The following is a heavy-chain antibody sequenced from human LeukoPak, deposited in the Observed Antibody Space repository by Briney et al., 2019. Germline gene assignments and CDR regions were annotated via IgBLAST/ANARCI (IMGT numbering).Heavy chain of an antibody. J-gene: IGHJ3*02. Sequence: PSETLSLTCAVYGGSFSGYYWSWIRQPPGKGLEWIGEINHSGSTNYNPSLKSRVTISVDTSKNQFSLKLSSVTAADTAVYYCARDDNQAFDIWGQGTMVTVSS. CDR3: ARDDNQAFDI. D-gene: IGHD1-14*01. CDR2: INHSGST. V-gene: IGHV4-34*01. CDR1: GGSFSGYY.